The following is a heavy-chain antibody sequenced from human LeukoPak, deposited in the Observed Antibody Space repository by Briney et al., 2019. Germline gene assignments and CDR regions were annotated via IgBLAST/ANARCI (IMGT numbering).Heavy chain of an antibody. CDR3: ARVLAEQWLAPENYYYYMDV. V-gene: IGHV3-11*04. Sequence: GGSLRLSCAPSGFTFSDYYISWLRQAPGKGLEWVSCISSSGSTIYYADSVKGRFTISTDNAKNSLYLQMNRLRAEDTAVYYCARVLAEQWLAPENYYYYMDVWGKGTTVTVSS. CDR2: ISSSGSTI. CDR1: GFTFSDYY. J-gene: IGHJ6*03. D-gene: IGHD6-19*01.